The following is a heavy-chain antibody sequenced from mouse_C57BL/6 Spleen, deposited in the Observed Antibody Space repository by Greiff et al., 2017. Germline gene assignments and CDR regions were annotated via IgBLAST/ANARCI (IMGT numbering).Heavy chain of an antibody. Sequence: VQLQESGPELVKPGASVKISCKASGYAFSSSWMNWVKQRPGKGLEWIGRIYPGDGDTNYNGKFKGKATLTADKSSSTAYMQLSSLTSEDSAVYFCARSYYSNYDLYFDYWGQGTTLTVSS. V-gene: IGHV1-82*01. CDR3: ARSYYSNYDLYFDY. CDR2: IYPGDGDT. CDR1: GYAFSSSW. J-gene: IGHJ2*01. D-gene: IGHD2-5*01.